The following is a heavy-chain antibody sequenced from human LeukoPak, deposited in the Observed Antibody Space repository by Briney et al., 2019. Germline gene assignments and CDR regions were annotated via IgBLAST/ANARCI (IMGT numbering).Heavy chain of an antibody. Sequence: GGSLRLSCAASGFTVSSNYMSWVRQAPGKGLEWVSVIYSGGSTYYADSVKGRFTISRDNSKNTLYLQMNSLRAEDTAVYYCARDPSGSSGYCYYYGMDVWGQGTTVTVSS. D-gene: IGHD3-22*01. CDR1: GFTVSSNY. J-gene: IGHJ6*02. CDR3: ARDPSGSSGYCYYYGMDV. V-gene: IGHV3-66*02. CDR2: IYSGGST.